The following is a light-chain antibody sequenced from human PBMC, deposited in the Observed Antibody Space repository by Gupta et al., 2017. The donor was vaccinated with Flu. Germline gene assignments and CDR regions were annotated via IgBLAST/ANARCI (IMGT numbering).Light chain of an antibody. Sequence: SGSVSTNNYPSWYRQTPGQAPRTLIYGTDSRASGVSDRFSGSVVGSKAALTITGVQADDESDYFCVLFMETGTWLFGGGTKLTVL. J-gene: IGLJ2*01. CDR3: VLFMETGTWL. CDR2: GTD. V-gene: IGLV8-61*01. CDR1: SGSVSTNNY.